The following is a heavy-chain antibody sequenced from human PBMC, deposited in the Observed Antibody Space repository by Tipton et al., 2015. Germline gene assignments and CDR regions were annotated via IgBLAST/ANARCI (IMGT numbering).Heavy chain of an antibody. D-gene: IGHD1-26*01. CDR3: VRRARRVGSHSYPYYFGY. CDR2: IYPGDSET. V-gene: IGHV5-51*01. J-gene: IGHJ4*02. Sequence: QLVQSGAEVKKPGESLKISCKGSGYIFTSFWIGWVRQMPGKGLEWMGTIYPGDSETRYNPSFQGQVTISADRSITTAYLQWRSLKASDTAMYYCVRRARRVGSHSYPYYFGYWGQGTLVPVSS. CDR1: GYIFTSFW.